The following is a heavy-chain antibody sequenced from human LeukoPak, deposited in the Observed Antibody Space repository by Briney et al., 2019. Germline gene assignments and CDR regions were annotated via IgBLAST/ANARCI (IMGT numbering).Heavy chain of an antibody. Sequence: GESLKISCKGSGYRFTTYWIGWVRQMPGKGLEWMGIIYPYDSDTRYSPSFQGQVTTSADKSTSTAYLQWTSLKASDTAIYYCARGWYYFDYWGQGTLVTVSS. D-gene: IGHD6-19*01. V-gene: IGHV5-51*01. CDR3: ARGWYYFDY. CDR2: IYPYDSDT. J-gene: IGHJ4*02. CDR1: GYRFTTYW.